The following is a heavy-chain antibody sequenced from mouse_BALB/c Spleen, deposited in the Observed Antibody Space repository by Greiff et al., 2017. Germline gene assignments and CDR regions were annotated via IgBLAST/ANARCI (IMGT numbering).Heavy chain of an antibody. CDR2: INPNNGGT. V-gene: IGHV1-18*01. CDR3: ARAGLLRLPYYFDY. Sequence: EVKLQESGPELVKPGASVKIPCKASGYTFTDYNMDWVKQSHGKSLEWIGDINPNNGGTIYNQKFKGKATLTVDKSSSTAYMELRSLTSEDTAVYYCARAGLLRLPYYFDYWGQGTTLTVSS. CDR1: GYTFTDYN. J-gene: IGHJ2*01. D-gene: IGHD1-2*01.